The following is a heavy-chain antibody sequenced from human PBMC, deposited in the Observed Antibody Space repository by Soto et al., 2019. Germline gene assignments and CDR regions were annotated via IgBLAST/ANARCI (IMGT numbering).Heavy chain of an antibody. D-gene: IGHD3-16*02. CDR3: AKVRGELSLWDFDY. J-gene: IGHJ4*02. CDR2: ISYDGTKG. Sequence: GGSMRLSCAASGFSFSNYGMHWVRQVPGKGLECVAVISYDGTKGYYADSVKGRFTISRDNSKNTLFLQMSNLRAEDTAVYYCAKVRGELSLWDFDYWGQGTLVTVSS. CDR1: GFSFSNYG. V-gene: IGHV3-30*18.